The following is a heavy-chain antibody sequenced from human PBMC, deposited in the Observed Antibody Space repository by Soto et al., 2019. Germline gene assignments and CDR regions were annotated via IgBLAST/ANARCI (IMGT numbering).Heavy chain of an antibody. CDR2: IYYSGTT. V-gene: IGHV4-59*06. CDR3: ARCSLVVVPAPGFDP. Sequence: TSETLSLTCTVSGGSISSYYWSWIRQPAGKGLEWIGYIYYSGTTYYNPSLKSRVTISVDTSKNQFSLKLSSVSAADTALYYCARCSLVVVPAPGFDPWGRGTLVTVSS. J-gene: IGHJ5*02. D-gene: IGHD2-2*01. CDR1: GGSISSYY.